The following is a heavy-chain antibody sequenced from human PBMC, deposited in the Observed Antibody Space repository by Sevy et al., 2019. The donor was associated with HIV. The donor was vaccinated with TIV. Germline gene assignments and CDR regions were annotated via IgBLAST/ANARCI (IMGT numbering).Heavy chain of an antibody. CDR2: ISGNGGYT. CDR1: GFTFSSYA. V-gene: IGHV3-23*01. D-gene: IGHD2-2*01. J-gene: IGHJ4*02. CDR3: AKGSTSSSEVGYFDY. Sequence: GGSLRLSCAASGFTFSSYAMSWVRQAPGKGLEWVSVISGNGGYTYYADSVKARFTISRDTSKNTLYLQMNSLRAEDTAVYYCAKGSTSSSEVGYFDYWGQGTLVTVSS.